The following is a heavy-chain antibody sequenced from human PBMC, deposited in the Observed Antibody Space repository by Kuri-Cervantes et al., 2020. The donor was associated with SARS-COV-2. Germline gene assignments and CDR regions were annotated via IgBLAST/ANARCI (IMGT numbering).Heavy chain of an antibody. D-gene: IGHD3-3*01. CDR2: INPNSGGT. CDR1: GYTFTGYY. Sequence: ASVKVSCKASGYTFTGYYMHWVRQAPGQGLEWMGWINPNSGGTNYAQKFQGRVTMTRDTSTSTVYMELSSLRSEDTAVYYCARDALPTIFGVVIIYWFDPWGQGTLVTVSS. J-gene: IGHJ5*02. V-gene: IGHV1-2*02. CDR3: ARDALPTIFGVVIIYWFDP.